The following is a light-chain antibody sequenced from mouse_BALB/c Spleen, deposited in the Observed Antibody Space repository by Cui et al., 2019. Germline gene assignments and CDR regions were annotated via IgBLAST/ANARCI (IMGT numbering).Light chain of an antibody. Sequence: DNQMNKTRTSLSASLGDKITIHCHASQNINVWLSWYQQKPGNIPKLLIYKASNLHTGVPSRFSGSGSGTGFTLTISSLQPEDIAAYYCQQGQNYPLTFGGGTKLEIK. V-gene: IGKV10-94*02. CDR2: KAS. J-gene: IGKJ1*01. CDR3: QQGQNYPLT. CDR1: QNINVW.